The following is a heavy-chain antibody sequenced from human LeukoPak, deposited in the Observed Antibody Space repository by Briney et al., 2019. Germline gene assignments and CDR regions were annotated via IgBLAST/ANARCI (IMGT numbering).Heavy chain of an antibody. CDR2: IYSGGGT. V-gene: IGHV3-53*01. D-gene: IGHD3-10*01. Sequence: TGGSLRLSCSASGFSVTSNYMSWVRQAPGKGLQWVSVIYSGGGTDYAGSVRGRFTISRDNSKNMLHLQMDNLRAEDTAVYYCARGFHFYASGTYSGAFDYWGQGTLVTVS. CDR1: GFSVTSNY. CDR3: ARGFHFYASGTYSGAFDY. J-gene: IGHJ4*02.